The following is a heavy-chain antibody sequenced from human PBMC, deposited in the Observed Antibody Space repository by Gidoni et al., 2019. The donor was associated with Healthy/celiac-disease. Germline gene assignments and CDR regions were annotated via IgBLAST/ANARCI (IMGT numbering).Heavy chain of an antibody. J-gene: IGHJ4*02. CDR3: ARGGLVVVAATHFEY. V-gene: IGHV1-18*01. CDR1: GYTFTSYV. Sequence: QVQLVQSGAELKKPGASVKFSCKASGYTFTSYVISWVRQAPGQGLEWMGWISAYNGNTNYAQKIQDRVTMTTDTSTSTAYMELRSLRSDDTAVYYCARGGLVVVAATHFEYWGQGTLVTVSS. CDR2: ISAYNGNT. D-gene: IGHD2-15*01.